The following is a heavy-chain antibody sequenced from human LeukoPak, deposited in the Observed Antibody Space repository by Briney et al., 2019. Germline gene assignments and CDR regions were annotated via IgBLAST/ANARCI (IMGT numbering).Heavy chain of an antibody. D-gene: IGHD2-2*01. J-gene: IGHJ6*02. V-gene: IGHV1-2*06. CDR3: ARSPFVYCSSTSCPYGMDV. CDR2: INPNSGGT. CDR1: GYTFTGYY. Sequence: ASVKVSCKASGYTFTGYYMHWVRQAPRQGLEWMGRINPNSGGTNYAQKFQGRVTMTRDSSISTAYMELSRLRSDDTAVYYCARSPFVYCSSTSCPYGMDVWGQGTTITVSS.